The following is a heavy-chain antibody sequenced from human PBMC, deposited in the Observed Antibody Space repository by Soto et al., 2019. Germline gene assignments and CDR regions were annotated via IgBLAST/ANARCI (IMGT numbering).Heavy chain of an antibody. Sequence: SGGSLRLSCVASGFTFRNHAMTWVRRAAGKGLEWVSAIGDAGVRTNYADSVRGRFTVSRDNSKNTLYLQMNTLRAEDTAVYYCAKDYSSVWSRGIDFWGQGTLVTVSS. J-gene: IGHJ4*02. V-gene: IGHV3-23*01. D-gene: IGHD6-19*01. CDR2: IGDAGVRT. CDR3: AKDYSSVWSRGIDF. CDR1: GFTFRNHA.